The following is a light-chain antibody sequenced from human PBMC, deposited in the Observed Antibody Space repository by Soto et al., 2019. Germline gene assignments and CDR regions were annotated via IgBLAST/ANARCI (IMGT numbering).Light chain of an antibody. V-gene: IGKV1-9*01. J-gene: IGKJ2*01. Sequence: DIQLTQSPSFLSASVGDRVTITCRASQGINIFLAWFQQKPGKAPNLLISAASTLQSGVPSRFSGSGSETEFTLTITSLQPEDSATYYCQQRNNYPRTFGQGTKVEIK. CDR2: AAS. CDR3: QQRNNYPRT. CDR1: QGINIF.